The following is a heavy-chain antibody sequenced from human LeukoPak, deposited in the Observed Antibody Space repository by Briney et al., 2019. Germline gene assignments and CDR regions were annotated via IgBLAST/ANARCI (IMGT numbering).Heavy chain of an antibody. V-gene: IGHV1-2*02. D-gene: IGHD2-15*01. Sequence: ASVKVSCKASGYSFSGYYMRWVRQAPGQGLEWMGWINPISGGTNYAQKFQGRVTMTRDTSISTAYMELSRLRSGDAAVYYCARGGHCSGATCYHDYWGQGTLVTVSS. J-gene: IGHJ4*02. CDR2: INPISGGT. CDR3: ARGGHCSGATCYHDY. CDR1: GYSFSGYY.